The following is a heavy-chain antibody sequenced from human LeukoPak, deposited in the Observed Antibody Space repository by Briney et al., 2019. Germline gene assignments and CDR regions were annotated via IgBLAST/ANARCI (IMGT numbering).Heavy chain of an antibody. D-gene: IGHD2-15*01. CDR1: GFTFSIYY. CDR2: ISTSGAYI. Sequence: GGSLRLSCAASGFTFSIYYMTWVRQAPGKGLEWVSSISTSGAYIYYADSVKGRFTISRANAKNSLYLQMNSLRAEDSAVYYCARYPLSYSDYYMGVWGTGTTVTVSS. V-gene: IGHV3-21*01. J-gene: IGHJ6*03. CDR3: ARYPLSYSDYYMGV.